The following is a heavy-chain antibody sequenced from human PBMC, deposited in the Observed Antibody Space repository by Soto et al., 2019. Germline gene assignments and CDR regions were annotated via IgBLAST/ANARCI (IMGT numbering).Heavy chain of an antibody. CDR1: VYSFTSYW. V-gene: IGHV5-51*01. Sequence: QLVQSGAEVKKPGESLKISCNGSVYSFTSYWIGWVRQMPGKGLEWMGIIYPGDSDTRYSPSFQGQVTISADKSIRTRELQWNSLKASDTALDYRGRNPLGGYAYYCLHRMDVLGQGTTVT. CDR2: IYPGDSDT. J-gene: IGHJ6*02. D-gene: IGHD1-26*01. CDR3: GRNPLGGYAYYCLHRMDV.